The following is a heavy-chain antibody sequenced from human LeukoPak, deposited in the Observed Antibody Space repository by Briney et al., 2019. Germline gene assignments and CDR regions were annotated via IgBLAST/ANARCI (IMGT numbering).Heavy chain of an antibody. CDR1: GGSISSYY. CDR3: ARDGVYDSSGYYHLGWFDP. D-gene: IGHD3-22*01. Sequence: SEILSLTCTVSGGSISSYYWSWIRQPPGKGLEWIGYIYYSGSTNYNPSLKSRVTISVDTSKNQFSLKLSSVTAADTAVYYCARDGVYDSSGYYHLGWFDPWGQGTLVTVSS. J-gene: IGHJ5*02. V-gene: IGHV4-59*01. CDR2: IYYSGST.